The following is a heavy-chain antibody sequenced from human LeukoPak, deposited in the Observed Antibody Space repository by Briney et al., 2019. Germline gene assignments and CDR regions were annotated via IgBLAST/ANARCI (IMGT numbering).Heavy chain of an antibody. J-gene: IGHJ6*04. CDR1: GYSFTSYW. Sequence: GESLKISCKGSGYSFTSYWISWVRQMPGKGLEWMGRIDPSDSYTNYSPSFQGHVTTSADKSISTAYLQWSSLKASDTAMYYCARRPPMYQLPSYGMDVWGKGTTVTVSS. D-gene: IGHD2-2*01. CDR3: ARRPPMYQLPSYGMDV. CDR2: IDPSDSYT. V-gene: IGHV5-10-1*01.